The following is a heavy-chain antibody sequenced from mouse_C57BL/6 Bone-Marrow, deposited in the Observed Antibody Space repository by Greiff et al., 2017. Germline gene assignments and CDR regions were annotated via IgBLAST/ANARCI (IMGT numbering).Heavy chain of an antibody. V-gene: IGHV1-19*01. D-gene: IGHD2-12*01. Sequence: VQLQQSGPVLVKPGASVKMSCKASGYTFTDYYMNWVKQSHGKSLEWIGVINPYNGGTSYNQKFKGKATLTVDKSSSTAYMELNSLTSEDSAVYYCARSNYKCWFAYWGQGTLVTVSA. CDR3: ARSNYKCWFAY. CDR2: INPYNGGT. CDR1: GYTFTDYY. J-gene: IGHJ3*01.